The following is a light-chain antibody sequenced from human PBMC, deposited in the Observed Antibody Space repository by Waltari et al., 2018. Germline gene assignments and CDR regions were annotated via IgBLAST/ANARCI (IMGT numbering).Light chain of an antibody. CDR2: AAS. J-gene: IGKJ1*01. Sequence: DIQMTQSPSSLSASVGDRVAITCRASQTIKRYLNWYQLKPGKAPKLLIYAASILQSGVPSRFSGSGSGTDFTLTISSLQPEDFATYYCQQSSSIPWTFGQGTNVEIK. CDR1: QTIKRY. CDR3: QQSSSIPWT. V-gene: IGKV1-39*01.